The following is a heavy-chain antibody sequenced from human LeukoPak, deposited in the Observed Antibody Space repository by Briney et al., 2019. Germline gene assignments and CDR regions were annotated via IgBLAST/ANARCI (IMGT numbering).Heavy chain of an antibody. J-gene: IGHJ5*02. CDR3: ATQNSSSWYGDWFDP. Sequence: SETLSLTCTVSGGSISSSSYYWGWIRQPPGKGLEWMGSIYYSGSTYYNPSLKSRVTISVDTSKNQFSLKLSSVTAADTAVYYCATQNSSSWYGDWFDPWGQGTLVTVSS. D-gene: IGHD6-13*01. CDR1: GGSISSSSYY. CDR2: IYYSGST. V-gene: IGHV4-39*01.